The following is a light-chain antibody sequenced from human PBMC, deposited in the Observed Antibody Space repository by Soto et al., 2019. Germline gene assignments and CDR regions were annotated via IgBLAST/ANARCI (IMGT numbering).Light chain of an antibody. CDR3: SSYTTNKTLL. CDR1: SSDVGAYNF. J-gene: IGLJ2*01. V-gene: IGLV2-14*01. CDR2: EVS. Sequence: QSVLTQPASVSGSPGQSNTISCTGTSSDVGAYNFVSWYQQHPGKAPKLIFYEVSNRPPGLSDRFSGSKSGTTASLTISGLQAEDEADYFCSSYTTNKTLLFGGGTKLTVL.